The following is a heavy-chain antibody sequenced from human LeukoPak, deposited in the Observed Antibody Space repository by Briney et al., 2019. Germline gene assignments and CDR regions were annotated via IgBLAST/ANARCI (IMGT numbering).Heavy chain of an antibody. CDR1: GYSFTSYW. Sequence: GESLKISRKGSGYSFTSYWIGWVRPMPGKGLEWMGIIYPGDSDTRYSPSFQGQVTISADKSISTAYLQWSSLKASDTAMYYCARDSSSWNGEIDYWGQGTLATVSS. J-gene: IGHJ4*02. CDR3: ARDSSSWNGEIDY. V-gene: IGHV5-51*01. CDR2: IYPGDSDT. D-gene: IGHD6-13*01.